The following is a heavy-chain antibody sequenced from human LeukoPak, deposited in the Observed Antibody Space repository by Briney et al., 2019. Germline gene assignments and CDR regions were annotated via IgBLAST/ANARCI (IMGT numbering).Heavy chain of an antibody. CDR3: ARPNYGDYPGTAFDS. Sequence: ASVKVSYMASGCSFTNYAISWVRLAPGQGLEWMGWISGYNGNTKYAQKFQGRITLTTDTSTSTAYMDLRSLRSDDTAVYFCARPNYGDYPGTAFDSWGQGTLVTVSS. D-gene: IGHD4-17*01. CDR2: ISGYNGNT. J-gene: IGHJ4*02. CDR1: GCSFTNYA. V-gene: IGHV1-18*01.